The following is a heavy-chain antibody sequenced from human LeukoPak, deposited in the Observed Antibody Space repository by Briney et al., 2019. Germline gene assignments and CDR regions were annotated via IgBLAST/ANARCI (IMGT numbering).Heavy chain of an antibody. CDR1: GFTFSSYA. D-gene: IGHD4-23*01. CDR3: AKDRAHYGGNNEVLIDY. Sequence: QAGGSLRLSCAASGFTFSSYAMIWVRQAPGKGLEWLSAITGNGGGTYYADSVKGRFTISRDNSKNTMYLQMNSLRAEDTAVYYCAKDRAHYGGNNEVLIDYWGQGTLVTVSS. CDR2: ITGNGGGT. J-gene: IGHJ4*02. V-gene: IGHV3-23*01.